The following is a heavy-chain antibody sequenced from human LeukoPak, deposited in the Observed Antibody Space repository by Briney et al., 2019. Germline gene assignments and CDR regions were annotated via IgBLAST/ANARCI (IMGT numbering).Heavy chain of an antibody. V-gene: IGHV1-58*01. Sequence: GTSVKVSCKTSGFTFSNSALQWVRQARGQRLEWIGWIVVGSGNTNYAQKFRERVTITRDMSTSTAYMELSSLRSDDTAVYYCAADVIYESDWGQGTLVTVSS. CDR3: AADVIYESD. CDR2: IVVGSGNT. J-gene: IGHJ4*02. D-gene: IGHD2/OR15-2a*01. CDR1: GFTFSNSA.